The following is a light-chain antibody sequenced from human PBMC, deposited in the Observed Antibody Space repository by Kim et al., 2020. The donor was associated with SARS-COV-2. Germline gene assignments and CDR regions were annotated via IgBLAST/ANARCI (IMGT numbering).Light chain of an antibody. Sequence: DIQMTQSPSTLSASVGDRVTITCRASQNINSWLAWYQQKPGKAPKLLIYRASNLESGVPSRFSGSGSGTKFTLTISSLQPDDFATYYCQQYNSYSETFGQGTKLEI. CDR3: QQYNSYSET. J-gene: IGKJ2*01. V-gene: IGKV1-5*03. CDR1: QNINSW. CDR2: RAS.